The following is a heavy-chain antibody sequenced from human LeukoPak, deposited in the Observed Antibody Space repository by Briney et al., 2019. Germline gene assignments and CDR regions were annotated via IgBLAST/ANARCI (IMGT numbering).Heavy chain of an antibody. J-gene: IGHJ6*03. Sequence: PSETLSLTCTVSSGSISSSSYYWGWIRQPPGKGLEWIGSIYYSGSTYYNPSLKSRVTISVDTSKNQFSLKLSSVTAADTAVYYCARVGASGHYYMDVWGKGTTVTVSS. V-gene: IGHV4-39*07. D-gene: IGHD1-26*01. CDR1: SGSISSSSYY. CDR2: IYYSGST. CDR3: ARVGASGHYYMDV.